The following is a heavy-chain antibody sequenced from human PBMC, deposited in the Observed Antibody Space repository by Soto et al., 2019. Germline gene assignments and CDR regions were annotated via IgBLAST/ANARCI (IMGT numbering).Heavy chain of an antibody. J-gene: IGHJ4*02. CDR3: ARAHSVRGIQLWLLDY. D-gene: IGHD5-18*01. CDR2: ISYDGSNK. V-gene: IGHV3-30-3*01. CDR1: GFTFSSYA. Sequence: QVQLVESGGGVVQPGRSLRLSCAASGFTFSSYAMHWVRQAPGKGLEWVAVISYDGSNKYYADSVKGRFTISKNNSKNTLYLQRNSLRAEDTVVYYCARAHSVRGIQLWLLDYWGQGTLVTVSS.